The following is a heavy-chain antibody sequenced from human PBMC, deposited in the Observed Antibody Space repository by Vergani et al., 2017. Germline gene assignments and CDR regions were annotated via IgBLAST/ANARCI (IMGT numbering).Heavy chain of an antibody. CDR1: GGTFSSNS. J-gene: IGHJ5*02. D-gene: IGHD1-26*01. V-gene: IGHV1-69*13. CDR3: ARGRGWEKGGWFDP. CDR2: IIPIFGTT. Sequence: QGQLAQSGAEVKKPGSSVKVSCKASGGTFSSNSISWVRQAPGQGLEWMGRIIPIFGTTSYAQKFQGRVTITADTSTDTAYMELSSLRSEDTAVYYCARGRGWEKGGWFDPWGQGTLVTVSS.